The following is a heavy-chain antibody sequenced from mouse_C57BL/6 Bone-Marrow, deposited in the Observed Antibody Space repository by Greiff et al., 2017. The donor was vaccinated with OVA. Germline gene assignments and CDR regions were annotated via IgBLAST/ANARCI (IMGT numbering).Heavy chain of an antibody. V-gene: IGHV6-6*01. Sequence: EVKLVESGGGLVQPGGSMKLSCAASGFTFSDAWMDWVRQSPEKGLEWVAEIRNKANNHATYYAESVKGRFTISRDDSKSSVYLQMNSLRAEDTGIYYCTRGHYYYGTFDYWGQGTTLTVSS. CDR2: IRNKANNHAT. CDR3: TRGHYYYGTFDY. D-gene: IGHD1-1*01. J-gene: IGHJ2*01. CDR1: GFTFSDAW.